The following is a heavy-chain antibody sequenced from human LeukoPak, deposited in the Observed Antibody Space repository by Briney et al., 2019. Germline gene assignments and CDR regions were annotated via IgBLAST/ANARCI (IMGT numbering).Heavy chain of an antibody. J-gene: IGHJ5*02. CDR3: ARDDCSSTSCRFDP. CDR2: ISAYNGNT. V-gene: IGHV1-18*01. D-gene: IGHD2-2*01. CDR1: GYTFTSYG. Sequence: ASVKVSCKASGYTFTSYGISWVRQAPGQGLEWMGWISAYNGNTNYAQKLQGRVTMTTDTSASTAYMELRSLRSDDTAVYYCARDDCSSTSCRFDPWGQGTLVTVSS.